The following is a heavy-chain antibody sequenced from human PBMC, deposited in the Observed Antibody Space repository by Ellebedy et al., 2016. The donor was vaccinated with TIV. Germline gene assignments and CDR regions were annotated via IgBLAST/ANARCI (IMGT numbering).Heavy chain of an antibody. CDR1: GGSISSYY. CDR2: IYYSGST. Sequence: SETLSLTCTVSGGSISSYYWSWIRQPPGKGLEWIGYIYYSGSTNYNPSLKSRVAISVDTSKNQFSLKLSSVTAADTAVYYCARQVVIPAATAFDYWGQGTLVTVPA. V-gene: IGHV4-59*08. CDR3: ARQVVIPAATAFDY. D-gene: IGHD2-2*01. J-gene: IGHJ4*02.